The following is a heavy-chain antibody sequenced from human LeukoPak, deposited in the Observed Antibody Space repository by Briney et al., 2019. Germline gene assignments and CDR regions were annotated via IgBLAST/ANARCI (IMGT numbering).Heavy chain of an antibody. J-gene: IGHJ4*02. D-gene: IGHD3-16*02. Sequence: PGGSLRLSCAASGFTFSSYSMNWVRQAPGKGLEWVSYISSSGSTIYYADSVKGRFTISRDNAKNSLYLQMNSLRAEDTAVYYCARDVLRLGELSSNWGQGTLVTVSS. V-gene: IGHV3-48*04. CDR2: ISSSGSTI. CDR1: GFTFSSYS. CDR3: ARDVLRLGELSSN.